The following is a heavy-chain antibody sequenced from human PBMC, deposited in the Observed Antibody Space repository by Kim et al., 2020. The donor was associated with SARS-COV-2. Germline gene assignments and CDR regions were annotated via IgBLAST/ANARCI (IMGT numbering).Heavy chain of an antibody. J-gene: IGHJ4*02. CDR2: GST. D-gene: IGHD3-10*01. V-gene: IGHV4-34*01. CDR3: ARGILWSDY. Sequence: GSTNYNPSLKSRVTRSVDTSKNQFSLKLSSVTAADTAVYYCARGILWSDYWGQGTLVTVSS.